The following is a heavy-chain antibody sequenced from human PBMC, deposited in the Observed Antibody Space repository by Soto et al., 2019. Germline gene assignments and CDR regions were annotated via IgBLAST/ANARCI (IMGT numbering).Heavy chain of an antibody. D-gene: IGHD4-17*01. J-gene: IGHJ5*02. CDR2: IYHSGST. CDR3: ARVPDYDNRFDP. Sequence: QVQLQESGPGLVKPSGTLSLTCAVSGGSISSSNWWSWVRQPPGKGLEWIGEIYHSGSTNYNPSLQSRVTIAVDQSKNRYSLKLSSVTAADSAVYDCARVPDYDNRFDPWGQGTLVTVSS. V-gene: IGHV4-4*02. CDR1: GGSISSSNW.